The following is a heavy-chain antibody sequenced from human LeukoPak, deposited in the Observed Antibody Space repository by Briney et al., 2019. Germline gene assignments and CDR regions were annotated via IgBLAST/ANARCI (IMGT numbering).Heavy chain of an antibody. V-gene: IGHV3-21*01. CDR3: ARDPGGGDSNFDY. CDR2: ISSSSSYI. J-gene: IGHJ4*02. Sequence: PGGSLRLSYAASGFTFSSYSMNWVRQAPGKGLEWVSSISSSSSYIYYADSVKGRFTISRDNAKNSLYLQMNSLRAEDTAVYYCARDPGGGDSNFDYWGQGTLVTVSS. D-gene: IGHD2-21*02. CDR1: GFTFSSYS.